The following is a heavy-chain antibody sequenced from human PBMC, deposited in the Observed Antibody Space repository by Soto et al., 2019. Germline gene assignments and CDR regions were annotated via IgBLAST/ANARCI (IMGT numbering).Heavy chain of an antibody. CDR1: GGTFSSYA. J-gene: IGHJ6*02. V-gene: IGHV1-69*13. CDR3: AKGSSFSGGSCHSSHYYGMDV. Sequence: SVKVSCKASGGTFSSYAISWVRQAPGQGLEWMGGIIPIFGTANYAQKFQGRVTITADESTSTAYMELSSLRSEDTAVYYCAKGSSFSGGSCHSSHYYGMDVCGQGITVSVSS. CDR2: IIPIFGTA. D-gene: IGHD2-15*01.